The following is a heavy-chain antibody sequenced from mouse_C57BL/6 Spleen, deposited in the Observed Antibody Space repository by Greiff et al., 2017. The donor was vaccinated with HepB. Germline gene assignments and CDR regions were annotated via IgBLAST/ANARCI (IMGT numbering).Heavy chain of an antibody. V-gene: IGHV1-52*01. CDR2: IDPSDSET. J-gene: IGHJ3*01. CDR3: ARGAGSSSWFAY. CDR1: GYTFTSYW. Sequence: VQLQQPGAELVRPGPSVKLSCKASGYTFTSYWMHWVKQRPIQGLEWIGNIDPSDSETHYNQKFKDKATLTVDKSSSTAYMQLSSLASEDSAVYYCARGAGSSSWFAYWGQGTLVTVAA. D-gene: IGHD1-1*01.